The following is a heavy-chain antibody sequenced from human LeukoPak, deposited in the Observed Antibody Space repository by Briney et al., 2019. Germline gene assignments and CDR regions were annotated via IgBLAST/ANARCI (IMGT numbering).Heavy chain of an antibody. D-gene: IGHD3-10*01. CDR2: ISAYNGNT. J-gene: IGHJ4*02. Sequence: ASVKVSCKASGYTFTSYGISWVRQAPGQGLEWMGWISAYNGNTNYAQKLQGRVTMTTDTSTSTAYMELRSLRSDDTAVYYCARQVGYYYGSGSYHNYWVDYWGQGTLVTVSS. CDR1: GYTFTSYG. V-gene: IGHV1-18*01. CDR3: ARQVGYYYGSGSYHNYWVDY.